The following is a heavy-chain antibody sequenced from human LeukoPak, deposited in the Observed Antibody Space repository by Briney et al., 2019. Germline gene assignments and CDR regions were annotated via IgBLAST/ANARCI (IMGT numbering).Heavy chain of an antibody. CDR3: ARDRGYTPDY. CDR2: ITNDGITT. Sequence: GGSLRLSCAASGFTFSSYWMHWVRQAPGKGLLWVSRITNDGITTTYADSVKGRFTISRDNAKNTLYLQMNSLRAEDTAVYYCARDRGYTPDYWGQGTLVTVSS. D-gene: IGHD5-12*01. J-gene: IGHJ4*02. CDR1: GFTFSSYW. V-gene: IGHV3-74*01.